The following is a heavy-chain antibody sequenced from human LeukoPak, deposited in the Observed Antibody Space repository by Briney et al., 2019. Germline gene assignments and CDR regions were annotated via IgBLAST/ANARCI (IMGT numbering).Heavy chain of an antibody. Sequence: PGGSLRLSCAASGFTFSSYGMHWVRQAPGKGLEWVAFIRYDGSNKYYADSVKGRFTISRDNSKNTLYLQMNSLRAEDTAVYYCAAVPFLNPIYYFDYWGQGTLVTVSS. CDR1: GFTFSSYG. J-gene: IGHJ4*02. D-gene: IGHD2/OR15-2a*01. V-gene: IGHV3-30*02. CDR2: IRYDGSNK. CDR3: AAVPFLNPIYYFDY.